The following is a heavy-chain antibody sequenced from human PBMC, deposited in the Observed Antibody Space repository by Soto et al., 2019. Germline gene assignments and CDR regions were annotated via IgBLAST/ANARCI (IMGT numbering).Heavy chain of an antibody. CDR3: ARAVAAGRGRVGATPDY. CDR1: GFTFSSYS. V-gene: IGHV3-48*02. CDR2: ISSSSSTI. D-gene: IGHD1-26*01. J-gene: IGHJ4*02. Sequence: GGSLRLSCAASGFTFSSYSMNWVRQAPGKGLEWVSYISSSSSTIYYADSVKGRFTISRDNAKNSLYLQMNSLRDEDTAVYYCARAVAAGRGRVGATPDYWGQGTLVTVSS.